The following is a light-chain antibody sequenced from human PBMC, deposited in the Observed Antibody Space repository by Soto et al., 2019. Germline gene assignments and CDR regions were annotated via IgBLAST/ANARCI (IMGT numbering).Light chain of an antibody. CDR1: SGSVSTSYY. CDR3: VLYMGSGTVV. J-gene: IGLJ2*01. V-gene: IGLV8-61*01. CDR2: STN. Sequence: QTVVTQEPSVSVSPGGTVTLTCGLSSGSVSTSYYPSWYQQTPGQAPRTLIYSTNTRSSGVPDRFSGSSLGNKAALTITGAQADDESDYYCVLYMGSGTVVFGGGTKLTVL.